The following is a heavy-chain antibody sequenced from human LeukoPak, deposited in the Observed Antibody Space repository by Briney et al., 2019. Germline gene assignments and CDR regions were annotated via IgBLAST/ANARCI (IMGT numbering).Heavy chain of an antibody. CDR3: AKSLDRKSWFVFRH. CDR2: ISGSGNST. V-gene: IGHV3-23*01. Sequence: PGGSLRLSCAASGFTYSSYAMSWVRQAPGKGLEWVSGISGSGNSTYYADSVKGRFTTSRDSSKNTVFLQMNSLRAEDTAIYYCAKSLDRKSWFVFRHWGQGTLVTVSS. J-gene: IGHJ1*01. D-gene: IGHD3-10*01. CDR1: GFTYSSYA.